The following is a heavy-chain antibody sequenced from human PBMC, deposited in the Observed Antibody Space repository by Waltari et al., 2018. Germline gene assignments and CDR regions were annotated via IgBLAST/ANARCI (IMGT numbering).Heavy chain of an antibody. Sequence: QLQLQESGPGLVKPSETLSLTCTVSGGSISSSSYYWGWIRQPPGKGLEWIGSIYYSGSTYYNPSLKSRVTISVDTSKNQFSLKLSSVTAADTAVYYCARDHHHHAVDYWGQGTLVTVSS. CDR2: IYYSGST. CDR1: GGSISSSSYY. V-gene: IGHV4-39*07. CDR3: ARDHHHHAVDY. J-gene: IGHJ4*02.